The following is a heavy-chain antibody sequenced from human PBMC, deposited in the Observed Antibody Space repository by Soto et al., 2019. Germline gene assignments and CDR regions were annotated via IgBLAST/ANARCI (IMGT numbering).Heavy chain of an antibody. D-gene: IGHD3-16*01. V-gene: IGHV4-59*01. CDR1: GGSISSYY. CDR3: ARAWGRVFDY. CDR2: IYYSGST. J-gene: IGHJ4*02. Sequence: QVQLQESGPGLVKPSETLSLTCTVSGGSISSYYWSWIRQPPGKGLDWIGYIYYSGSTNYNPSLNSRVTISVDTSKNQFSLKLSSVTAADTAVYYCARAWGRVFDYWGQGTLVTVSS.